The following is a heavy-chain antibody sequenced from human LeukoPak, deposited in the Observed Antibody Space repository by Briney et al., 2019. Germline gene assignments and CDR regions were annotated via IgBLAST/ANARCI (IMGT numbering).Heavy chain of an antibody. V-gene: IGHV1-18*01. J-gene: IGHJ4*02. CDR3: ARDRLGYGGNSGGLDY. D-gene: IGHD4-23*01. CDR2: ISAYNGNT. CDR1: GYTFTSYG. Sequence: ASVKVSCKASGYTFTSYGISWVRQAPGQGLEWMGWISAYNGNTNYAQRLQGRVTMTTDTSTSTAYMELRSLRSDDTAVYYRARDRLGYGGNSGGLDYWGQGTLVTVSS.